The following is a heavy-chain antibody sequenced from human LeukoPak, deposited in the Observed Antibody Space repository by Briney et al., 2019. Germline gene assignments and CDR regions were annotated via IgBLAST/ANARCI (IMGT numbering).Heavy chain of an antibody. CDR2: IYYSGST. J-gene: IGHJ6*03. V-gene: IGHV4-39*07. CDR1: GGSISSSSYY. Sequence: PSETLSLTCTVSGGSISSSSYYWGWIRQPPGKGLEWIGTIYYSGSTYYNPSLKSRVTISVDTSKNQFSLKLSSVTAADTAVYYCARSAVGYEWLVRYYYYYYMDVWGKGTTVTVSS. D-gene: IGHD6-19*01. CDR3: ARSAVGYEWLVRYYYYYYMDV.